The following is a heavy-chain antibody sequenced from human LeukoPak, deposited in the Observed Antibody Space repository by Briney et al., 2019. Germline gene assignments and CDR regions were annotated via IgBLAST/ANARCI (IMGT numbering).Heavy chain of an antibody. Sequence: SETLSLTCTVSGDSISSYYWSWIRQPAGKGLEGIGRIYTSGSTNYNPSLKSRVTMSVDTSKNQFSLNLNSVAAADTAVYYCARGISSSWYPYFDYWGQGTLVTVSS. J-gene: IGHJ4*02. CDR1: GDSISSYY. CDR2: IYTSGST. CDR3: ARGISSSWYPYFDY. D-gene: IGHD6-13*01. V-gene: IGHV4-4*07.